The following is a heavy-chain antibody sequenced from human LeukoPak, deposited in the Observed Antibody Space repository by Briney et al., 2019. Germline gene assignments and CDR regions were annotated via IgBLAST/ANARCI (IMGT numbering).Heavy chain of an antibody. Sequence: ASVKVSCKPSRGSFTSSTISWVRPALGQGPGCTGSIIPILFIAQSAQNFQGTVTITADRSTSTAYMELSSLRSEHTAVYYCAQGSGGSCCEVFDIWGQRTMVTVSS. CDR3: AQGSGGSCCEVFDI. CDR1: RGSFTSST. J-gene: IGHJ3*02. CDR2: IIPILFIA. D-gene: IGHD2-15*01. V-gene: IGHV1-69*02.